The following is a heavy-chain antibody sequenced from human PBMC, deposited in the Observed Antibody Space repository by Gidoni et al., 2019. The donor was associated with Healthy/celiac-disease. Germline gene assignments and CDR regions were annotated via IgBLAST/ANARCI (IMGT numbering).Heavy chain of an antibody. CDR1: GFTFSDYY. CDR2: ISSSGSTI. Sequence: QVQLVESGGGLVKPGGSLRLSCAASGFTFSDYYMIWIRQAPGKGLEWVSYISSSGSTIYYADSVKGRFTISRDNAKNSLYLQMNSLRAEDTAVYYCARDGSKGIAARRNVIMDYWGQGTLVTVSS. V-gene: IGHV3-11*01. CDR3: ARDGSKGIAARRNVIMDY. J-gene: IGHJ4*02. D-gene: IGHD6-6*01.